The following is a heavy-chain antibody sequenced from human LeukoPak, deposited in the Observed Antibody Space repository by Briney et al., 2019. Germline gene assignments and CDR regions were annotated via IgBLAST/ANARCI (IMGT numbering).Heavy chain of an antibody. D-gene: IGHD2-2*01. CDR1: GGTFSSYA. CDR3: ASRRTSSSYYFDY. V-gene: IGHV1-69*13. J-gene: IGHJ4*02. Sequence: SVKVSCKASGGTFSSYAICWVRQAPGQGLEWMGGIIPIFGTANYAQKFQGRVTITADESTSTAYMELSSLRSEDTAVYYCASRRTSSSYYFDYWGQGTLVTVSS. CDR2: IIPIFGTA.